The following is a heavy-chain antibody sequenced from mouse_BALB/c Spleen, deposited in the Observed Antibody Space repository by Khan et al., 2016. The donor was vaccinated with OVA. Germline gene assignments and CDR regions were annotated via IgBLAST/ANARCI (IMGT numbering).Heavy chain of an antibody. CDR3: TREGGDGASFAY. V-gene: IGHV1-69*02. CDR2: IYPSDSYT. Sequence: VQLQQPGTELVRPGASVKLSCKASGYTFTNYWINWVRQRPGQGLEWIGHIYPSDSYTNYNQKFKDKATLTVDKSSSTAYMQLSSSTSEDSAVCYWTREGGDGASFAYWGQGTLVTVSA. J-gene: IGHJ3*01. CDR1: GYTFTNYW. D-gene: IGHD2-3*01.